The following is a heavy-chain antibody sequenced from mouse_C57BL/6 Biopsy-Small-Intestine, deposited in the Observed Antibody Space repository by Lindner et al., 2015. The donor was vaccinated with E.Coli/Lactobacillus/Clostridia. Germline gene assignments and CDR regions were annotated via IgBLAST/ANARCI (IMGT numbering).Heavy chain of an antibody. V-gene: IGHV5-6*01. CDR2: ISGGGTYT. CDR1: GFTFSSYG. Sequence: VQLQESGGGLVKPGGSLKLSCAASGFTFSSYGMSWIRQTPDKRLEWVATISGGGTYTYYPDSVKGRFTISRDNAKNTLYLQMSGLKSEDTAMYYCARHVRNRDAWFAYWGQGTLVTVSA. J-gene: IGHJ3*01. D-gene: IGHD2-14*01. CDR3: ARHVRNRDAWFAY.